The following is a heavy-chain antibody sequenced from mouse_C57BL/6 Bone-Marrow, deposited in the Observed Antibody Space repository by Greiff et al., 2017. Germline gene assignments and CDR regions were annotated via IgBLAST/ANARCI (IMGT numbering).Heavy chain of an antibody. CDR2: IYPRSGNT. CDR1: GYTFTSYG. D-gene: IGHD1-1*02. CDR3: TRWWFPYFDY. V-gene: IGHV1-81*01. J-gene: IGHJ2*01. Sequence: QVQLQQSGAELARPGASVKLSCKASGYTFTSYGISWVKQRPGQGLEWIGEIYPRSGNTYYNEKFKGKATLTADKSSSAAYMELRSLTSEDSAVYFCTRWWFPYFDYGGQGTTLTVSA.